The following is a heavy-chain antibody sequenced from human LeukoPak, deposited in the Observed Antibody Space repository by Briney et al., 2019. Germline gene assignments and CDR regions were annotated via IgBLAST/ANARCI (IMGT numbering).Heavy chain of an antibody. CDR2: IYYSGST. CDR1: GGPISSSSYY. V-gene: IGHV4-39*02. J-gene: IGHJ4*02. CDR3: ARENYDYVWGSYRPTH. Sequence: PSETLSLTCTVSGGPISSSSYYWGWIRQPPGKGLEGIGSIYYSGSTYYNPSLKSRVTISVDTSKNQFSLKLSSVAAADTAVYYCARENYDYVWGSYRPTHWGQGTLVTVSS. D-gene: IGHD3-16*02.